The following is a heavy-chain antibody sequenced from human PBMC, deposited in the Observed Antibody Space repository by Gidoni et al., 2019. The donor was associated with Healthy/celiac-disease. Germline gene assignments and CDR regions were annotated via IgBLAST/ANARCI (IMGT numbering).Heavy chain of an antibody. J-gene: IGHJ6*03. CDR3: AKDIRSSTSCYFCRDVAYYMDV. Sequence: EVQLLESGGGLVQPGGSLRLSCAASGFTFSSCAMSWVRQAPGKGLEWVSAISGSGGSTYYADSVKGRFTISRDNSKNTLYLQMNSLRAEDTAVYYCAKDIRSSTSCYFCRDVAYYMDVWGKGTTVTVSS. CDR2: ISGSGGST. CDR1: GFTFSSCA. D-gene: IGHD2-2*01. V-gene: IGHV3-23*01.